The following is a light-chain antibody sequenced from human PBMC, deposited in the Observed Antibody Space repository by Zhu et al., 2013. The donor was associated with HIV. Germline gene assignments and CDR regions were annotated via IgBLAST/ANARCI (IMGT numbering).Light chain of an antibody. CDR1: QNVAKNY. V-gene: IGKV3-20*01. Sequence: EIVLTQSPDTLSLSPGEGATLSCRASQNVAKNYLAWYQQKVGQAPRLLIFDAFHRATGVPDRFTGSGSGTDFSLTISRLETEDFAVYYCQQYGDTHPLNFGGGTRVEV. CDR3: QQYGDTHPLN. J-gene: IGKJ4*01. CDR2: DAF.